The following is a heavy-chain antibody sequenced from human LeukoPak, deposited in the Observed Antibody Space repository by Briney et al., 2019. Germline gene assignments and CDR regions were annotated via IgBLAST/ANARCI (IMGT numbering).Heavy chain of an antibody. CDR1: GGSISSGGYY. CDR2: IYYSGST. J-gene: IGHJ4*02. CDR3: ARGITYYDFWSGHAFDY. Sequence: SETLSLTCTVSGGSISSGGYYRSWIRQHPGKGLEWIGYIYYSGSTYYNPSLKSRVTISVDTSKNQFSLKLSSVTAADTAVYYCARGITYYDFWSGHAFDYWGQGTLVTVSS. D-gene: IGHD3-3*01. V-gene: IGHV4-31*03.